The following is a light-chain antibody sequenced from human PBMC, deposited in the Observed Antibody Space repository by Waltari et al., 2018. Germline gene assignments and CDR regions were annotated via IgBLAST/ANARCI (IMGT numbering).Light chain of an antibody. CDR2: GAS. V-gene: IGKV3-15*01. Sequence: EIVMTQSPATLSESPGARATLTCRASQSVRNNLSWYQQKPGQAPRLLIYGASTRATGIPARFSGSGSGTEFTLTISSLQSEDFAVYYCQQYNNWPRTFGQGTKVEIK. J-gene: IGKJ2*01. CDR3: QQYNNWPRT. CDR1: QSVRNN.